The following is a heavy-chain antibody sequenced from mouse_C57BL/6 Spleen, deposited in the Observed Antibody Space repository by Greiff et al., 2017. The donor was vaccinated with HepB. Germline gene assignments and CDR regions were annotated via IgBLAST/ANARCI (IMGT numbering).Heavy chain of an antibody. D-gene: IGHD1-1*01. CDR3: ARGNYASSHEWFAY. Sequence: QVQLQQSGAELVMPGASVKLSCKASGYTFTSYWMHWVKQRPGQGLEWIGEIDPSDSYTNYNQKFKGKSTLTVDKSSSTAYMQLSSLTSEDSAVYYCARGNYASSHEWFAYWGQGTLVTVSA. CDR2: IDPSDSYT. J-gene: IGHJ3*01. V-gene: IGHV1-69*01. CDR1: GYTFTSYW.